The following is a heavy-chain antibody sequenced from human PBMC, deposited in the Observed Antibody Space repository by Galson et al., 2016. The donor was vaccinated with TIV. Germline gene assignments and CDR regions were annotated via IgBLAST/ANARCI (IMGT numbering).Heavy chain of an antibody. V-gene: IGHV1-18*04. CDR1: GYTFTNNG. CDR2: ISGYDTNT. D-gene: IGHD6-13*01. J-gene: IGHJ4*02. CDR3: ARDAPYSSSWSIDY. Sequence: SVKVSCKASGYTFTNNGISWVRQAPGQGLEWMGWISGYDTNTEYVQKLQDRVTMTKDTSTSTAYMELRSLRYDDTAVYYCARDAPYSSSWSIDYWGQGSLVTVSS.